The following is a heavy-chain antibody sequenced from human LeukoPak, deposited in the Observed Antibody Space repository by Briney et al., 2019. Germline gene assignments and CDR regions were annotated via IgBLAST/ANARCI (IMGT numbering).Heavy chain of an antibody. CDR2: IYYSGST. Sequence: AWETLSLTCTVSGGSISSSSYYWGWVRQPPGKGLEWIGKIYYSGSTYCNPSLKSRVTISVDTSKNQFSLKLSSVTAADTAVYYCARHSGYYYGDFDYWGQGTLVTVSS. D-gene: IGHD3-22*01. J-gene: IGHJ4*02. CDR1: GGSISSSSYY. CDR3: ARHSGYYYGDFDY. V-gene: IGHV4-39*01.